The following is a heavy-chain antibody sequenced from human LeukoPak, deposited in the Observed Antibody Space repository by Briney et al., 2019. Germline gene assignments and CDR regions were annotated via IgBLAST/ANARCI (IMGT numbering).Heavy chain of an antibody. CDR3: ARLRGGDYSSYNWFDP. CDR2: IYYSGST. Sequence: SETLSLTCAVYGGSFSGYYWGWIRQPPGKGLEWIGTIYYSGSTYYNPSLKGRVTISVDTSKNHFSLKLSSVTAADTAVYYCARLRGGDYSSYNWFDPWGQGTLVTVSS. V-gene: IGHV4-34*01. D-gene: IGHD2-21*02. J-gene: IGHJ5*02. CDR1: GGSFSGYY.